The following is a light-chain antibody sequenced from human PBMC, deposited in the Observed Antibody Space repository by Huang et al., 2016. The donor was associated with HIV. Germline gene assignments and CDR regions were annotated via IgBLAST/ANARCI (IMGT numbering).Light chain of an antibody. J-gene: IGKJ1*01. V-gene: IGKV4-1*01. CDR1: QSVFYSSNNKNY. Sequence: DIVLTQSPDSLAVSLGERATINCKSSQSVFYSSNNKNYLAWYQQKAGQPPKLLIHWAATRESGVPYRFSGSGSGTDFTLTISSLQAEDAAIYYCQQYSNLPLTFGQGTKVEIK. CDR2: WAA. CDR3: QQYSNLPLT.